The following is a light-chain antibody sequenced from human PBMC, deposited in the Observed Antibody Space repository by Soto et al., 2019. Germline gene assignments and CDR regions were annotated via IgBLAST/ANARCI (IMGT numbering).Light chain of an antibody. CDR1: SSNIGNNY. CDR2: DNN. Sequence: QSVLTQPPSVSAAPGQKVTISCSGSSSNIGNNYVSWYQQFPGTAPQLLIYDNNKRPSGIPDRFSGSKSGTSTTLGITGLQTGDEADYYCGTWDNSLSAWVFGGGTKVTVL. V-gene: IGLV1-51*01. CDR3: GTWDNSLSAWV. J-gene: IGLJ3*02.